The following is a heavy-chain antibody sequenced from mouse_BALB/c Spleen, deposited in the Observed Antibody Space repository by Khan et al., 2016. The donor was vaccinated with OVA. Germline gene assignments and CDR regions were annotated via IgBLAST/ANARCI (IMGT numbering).Heavy chain of an antibody. CDR3: ARSGHYGGCYYCGMDC. CDR2: INPNTGYN. V-gene: IGHV1-7*01. J-gene: IGHJ4*01. Sequence: QVQLQQPGAELAKPGASVKMSCKASGYTFTTYWMHWIKQRPGQGLEWIGYINPNTGYNECEQKFKDKATLTADKSSSTAYMQLSSLTSEDSAVHYCARSGHYGGCYYCGMDCWGQGTSVTVSS. D-gene: IGHD1-1*01. CDR1: GYTFTTYW.